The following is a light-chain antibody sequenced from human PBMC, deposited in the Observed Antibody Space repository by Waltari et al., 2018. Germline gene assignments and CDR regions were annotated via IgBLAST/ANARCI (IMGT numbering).Light chain of an antibody. Sequence: DIQMTQSTSSLSASVRDRVTITCRASQSISSYLNWYQLKPGKAPKLLIYAASSLQSGVPSRFSGSGSGTDFTLTISSLQPEDVATYYCQQNHSTPRTFGQGTKVEIK. CDR3: QQNHSTPRT. CDR1: QSISSY. J-gene: IGKJ1*01. V-gene: IGKV1-39*01. CDR2: AAS.